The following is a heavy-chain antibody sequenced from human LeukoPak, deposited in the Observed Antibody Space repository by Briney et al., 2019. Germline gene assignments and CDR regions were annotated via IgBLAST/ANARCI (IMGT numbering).Heavy chain of an antibody. D-gene: IGHD3-22*01. J-gene: IGHJ3*02. CDR3: ARGYYDSSGAFDI. Sequence: GASVKVSCKSSGGTCSSYAISWVRQAPGQGLEWVWWISAYNGNTNYAQKLQGRVTMTTDTSTSTAYMELRSLRSDDTAVYYCARGYYDSSGAFDIWGQGTMVTVSS. V-gene: IGHV1-18*01. CDR1: GGTCSSYA. CDR2: ISAYNGNT.